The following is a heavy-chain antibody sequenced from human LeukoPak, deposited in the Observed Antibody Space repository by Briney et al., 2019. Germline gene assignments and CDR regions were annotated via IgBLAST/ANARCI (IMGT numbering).Heavy chain of an antibody. J-gene: IGHJ4*02. CDR3: AREGSGWYFRQFDY. D-gene: IGHD6-19*01. CDR2: INSDGSST. CDR1: GFTFSSYW. V-gene: IGHV3-74*01. Sequence: GGSLRLSCAASGFTFSSYWMHWVRQAPGKGLAWVSRINSDGSSTSYADSVKGRFTISRDNAKNTLYLQMNSLRAEDTAVYYCAREGSGWYFRQFDYWGQGTLVTVSS.